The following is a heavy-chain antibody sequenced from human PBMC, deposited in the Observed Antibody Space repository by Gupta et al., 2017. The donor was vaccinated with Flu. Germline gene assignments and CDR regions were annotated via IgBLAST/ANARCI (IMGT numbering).Heavy chain of an antibody. CDR3: ASGPTYYYSYMDV. V-gene: IGHV1-69*01. Sequence: QVQLLQSGAEVKKPGSSVKVSCKASGGIFRSYAISWVRQAPGQGLEWMGGIIAIFGTSNYAQKFQGRVTISADESTSTAYMELSSLRSEDTAVYYCASGPTYYYSYMDVWGKGTTVTVSS. CDR2: IIAIFGTS. CDR1: GGIFRSYA. J-gene: IGHJ6*03.